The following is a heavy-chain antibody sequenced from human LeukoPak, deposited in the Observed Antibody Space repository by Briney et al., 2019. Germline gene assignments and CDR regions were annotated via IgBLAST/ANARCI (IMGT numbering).Heavy chain of an antibody. D-gene: IGHD1-26*01. CDR3: AGVGATYSHYYMDV. CDR1: GYPFITYG. CDR2: ISDYNLKI. J-gene: IGHJ6*03. Sequence: ASVKVSCKASGYPFITYGINWVRQAPGLGLEWMGWISDYNLKINYAQNFQGRVTLTTDTSTSTAYMELRSLRSDDTAQYYCAGVGATYSHYYMDVWGNGTTVTVSS. V-gene: IGHV1-18*01.